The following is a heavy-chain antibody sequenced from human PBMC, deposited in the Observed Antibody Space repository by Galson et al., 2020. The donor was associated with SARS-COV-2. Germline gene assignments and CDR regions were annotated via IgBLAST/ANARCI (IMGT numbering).Heavy chain of an antibody. J-gene: IGHJ4*02. Sequence: SETLSLTCTVSGGSISSGSYYWRWIRQPAGKGLEWIGRIYTSGSTNYNPALKSRVTISVDTSKNQFSLKLSSVTAADTAVYYCAREEAAAPTDYWGQGTLVTVSS. CDR1: GGSISSGSYY. CDR2: IYTSGST. D-gene: IGHD6-13*01. CDR3: AREEAAAPTDY. V-gene: IGHV4-61*02.